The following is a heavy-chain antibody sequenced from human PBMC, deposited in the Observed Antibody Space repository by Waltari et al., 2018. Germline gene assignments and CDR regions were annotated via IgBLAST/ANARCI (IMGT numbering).Heavy chain of an antibody. Sequence: QVQLQESGPGLVKPSETLSLTCAVSGYSISSGYYWGWIRQPPGKGLEWIGSIYHSGSTYYNPSLKSRVTISVDTSKNQFSLKLSSATAADTAVYYCARTLNTNFDYWGQGTLVTVSS. V-gene: IGHV4-38-2*01. CDR1: GYSISSGYY. J-gene: IGHJ4*02. CDR2: IYHSGST. D-gene: IGHD1-26*01. CDR3: ARTLNTNFDY.